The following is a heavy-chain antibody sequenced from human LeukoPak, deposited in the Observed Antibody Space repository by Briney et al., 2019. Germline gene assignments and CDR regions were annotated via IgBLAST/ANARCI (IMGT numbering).Heavy chain of an antibody. D-gene: IGHD2-15*01. Sequence: SETLSLTCTVSGGSISSYYWNWIRQPPGKGLEWIGYIYYSGSTNYNPSLKSRVTISVDTSKNQFSLKLSSVTAADTAAYSCATQIVVVPAALYWFDPWGQGTLVTVSS. CDR1: GGSISSYY. J-gene: IGHJ5*02. CDR3: ATQIVVVPAALYWFDP. V-gene: IGHV4-59*08. CDR2: IYYSGST.